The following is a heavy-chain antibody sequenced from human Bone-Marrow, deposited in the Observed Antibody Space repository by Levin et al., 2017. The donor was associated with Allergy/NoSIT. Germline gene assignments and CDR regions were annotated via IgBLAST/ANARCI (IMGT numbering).Heavy chain of an antibody. Sequence: SGPTLVKPTQTLTLTCTFSAFSLSTTRVGVGWIRQPPGKALEWLGIIYWEGDRRYSPSLKSRLTITKDTSKNQVVLTMTNMDPVDTATYYCAHSTIFGVITSLFDYWGQGTRVTVSS. CDR2: IYWEGDR. D-gene: IGHD3-3*01. CDR1: AFSLSTTRVG. V-gene: IGHV2-5*02. CDR3: AHSTIFGVITSLFDY. J-gene: IGHJ4*02.